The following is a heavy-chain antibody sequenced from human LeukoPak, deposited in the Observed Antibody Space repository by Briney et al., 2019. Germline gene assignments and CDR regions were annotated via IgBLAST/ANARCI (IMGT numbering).Heavy chain of an antibody. J-gene: IGHJ5*02. CDR3: ARGTRYSYGTASYNWFDP. CDR1: GGSFSGYY. V-gene: IGHV4-34*01. CDR2: IKHSGST. D-gene: IGHD5-18*01. Sequence: SETLSLTWPVYGGSFSGYYWSWIRQPPGKGLGWNGEIKHSGSTNYSPYLKSRVTISVDTSKNQFSLKLSSVTAADTAVYYCARGTRYSYGTASYNWFDPWGQGTLVTVSS.